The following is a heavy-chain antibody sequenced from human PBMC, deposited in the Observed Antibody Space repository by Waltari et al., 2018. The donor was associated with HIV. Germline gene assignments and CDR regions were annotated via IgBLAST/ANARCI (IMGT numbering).Heavy chain of an antibody. CDR2: IYTGGST. V-gene: IGHV3-66*01. Sequence: EVQLVASGGGLVQPGGSLRLSCAASGFTVSSNYMSWVRQAPGKGLEWVSLIYTGGSTYYADSVKGRFTISRDNSKNTLYLQMNSLRAEDTAVYYCASPDTTMVHGHYYFYHMDVWGQGTTVTVSS. J-gene: IGHJ6*02. CDR1: GFTVSSNY. CDR3: ASPDTTMVHGHYYFYHMDV. D-gene: IGHD5-18*01.